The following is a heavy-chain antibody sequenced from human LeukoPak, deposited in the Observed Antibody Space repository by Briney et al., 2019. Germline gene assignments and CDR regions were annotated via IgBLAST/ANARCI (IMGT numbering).Heavy chain of an antibody. CDR2: MNPNNGNR. J-gene: IGHJ5*02. Sequence: ASVKVSCEASGYIFINYDINWVRQATGQGLEWMGWMNPNNGNRGYAQKFRGRVTITRDTSINTAYMELSSLSSEDTAIYYCARMNKSGRNNWFDPWGQGTLVTVSS. CDR3: ARMNKSGRNNWFDP. V-gene: IGHV1-8*03. CDR1: GYIFINYD. D-gene: IGHD1/OR15-1a*01.